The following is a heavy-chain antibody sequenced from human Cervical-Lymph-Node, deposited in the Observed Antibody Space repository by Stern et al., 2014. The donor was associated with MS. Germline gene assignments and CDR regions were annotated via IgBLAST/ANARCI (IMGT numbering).Heavy chain of an antibody. J-gene: IGHJ3*02. V-gene: IGHV4-61*02. CDR2: IYSSGST. Sequence: QVQLVESGPGLVKPSQPLSLTCTVSGGSIASGNYYWSWIRQPAGAGLEWIGRIYSSGSTQYNPSLKSRVAISADTSKHHFLLWLGSGTAADTAVYYCARGYFDVLTGHGGHGFDIWGQGTMVTVSS. D-gene: IGHD3-9*01. CDR1: GGSIASGNYY. CDR3: ARGYFDVLTGHGGHGFDI.